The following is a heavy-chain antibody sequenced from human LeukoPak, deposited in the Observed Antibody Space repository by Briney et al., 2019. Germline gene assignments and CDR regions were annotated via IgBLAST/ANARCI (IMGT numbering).Heavy chain of an antibody. D-gene: IGHD3-3*01. CDR3: AKVRPPRFLEWLSHFDY. J-gene: IGHJ4*02. CDR1: GFTFNTYG. Sequence: GGSLRLSCAASGFTFNTYGMNWVRQAPGKGLEWISYISSDSTTTYYADSVKGRFTISRDNSKNTLYLQMNSLRAEDTAVYYCAKVRPPRFLEWLSHFDYWGQGTLVTVSS. V-gene: IGHV3-48*01. CDR2: ISSDSTTT.